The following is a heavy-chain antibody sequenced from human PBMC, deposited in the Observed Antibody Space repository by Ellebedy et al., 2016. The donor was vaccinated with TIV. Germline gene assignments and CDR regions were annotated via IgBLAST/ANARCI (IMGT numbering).Heavy chain of an antibody. CDR2: INWNGGSQ. J-gene: IGHJ4*02. D-gene: IGHD6-13*01. CDR3: ARDLAHSNATFDY. V-gene: IGHV3-20*04. Sequence: GESLKISCAASGFTFDDYGMSWVRQAPGRGLGWVSGINWNGGSQDYADSVKGRFTISRDKAKKSLYLQMNSLRAEDTDLYYCARDLAHSNATFDYWGQGTLVTVSS. CDR1: GFTFDDYG.